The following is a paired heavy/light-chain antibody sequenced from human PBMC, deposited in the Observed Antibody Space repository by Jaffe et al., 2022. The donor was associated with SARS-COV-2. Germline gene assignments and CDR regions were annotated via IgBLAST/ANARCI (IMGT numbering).Light chain of an antibody. CDR2: KAS. CDR3: MQGIHWPLT. J-gene: IGKJ4*01. Sequence: DIVMTQSPLSLPVTLGQPASISCRSSQSLVYSDGSTYLNWFQQRPGQSPRRLIYKASNRDSGVPDRFSGSGSGTDFTLKISRVEAEDVGIYYCMQGIHWPLTFGGGTKVEIK. CDR1: QSLVYSDGSTY. V-gene: IGKV2-30*01.
Heavy chain of an antibody. V-gene: IGHV3-23*01. CDR2: ISGSGDGI. Sequence: EVQLLESGGGLVQPGGSLRLSCAASGFTFSTYAMNWVRQAPGKGLEWVSGISGSGDGIYYADSVKGRFTISRDNSKNTLYLQMFSLRAEDTAIYYCAQGSRGQRLLYYWGQGTLVTVSS. D-gene: IGHD3-16*02. CDR1: GFTFSTYA. J-gene: IGHJ4*02. CDR3: AQGSRGQRLLYY.